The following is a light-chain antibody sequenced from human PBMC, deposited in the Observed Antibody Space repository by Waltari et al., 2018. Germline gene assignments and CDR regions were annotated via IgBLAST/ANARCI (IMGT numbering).Light chain of an antibody. V-gene: IGKV1-5*03. CDR3: QQYDNYWT. CDR2: KAS. Sequence: DIQMTQSPSTLSASVGERGTITCRASQSITNWLAWYQQKPGKAPKLLIDKASNLESGVPSRFSGSGSGTEFTLTISSLQPDDFATYYCQQYDNYWTFGQGTKVEIK. J-gene: IGKJ1*01. CDR1: QSITNW.